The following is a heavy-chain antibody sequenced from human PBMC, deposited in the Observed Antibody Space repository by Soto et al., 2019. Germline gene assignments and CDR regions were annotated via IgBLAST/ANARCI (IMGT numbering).Heavy chain of an antibody. V-gene: IGHV4-59*08. CDR3: ASLNFDILTGYYAFDL. CDR1: GGSISGYY. D-gene: IGHD3-9*01. J-gene: IGHJ3*01. CDR2: ISYSGST. Sequence: PSETLSLTCTVSGGSISGYYWSWIRQSPEKGLEYIGYISYSGSTNYNPSLKSRVTTSLDTSKNQFSLKLGSVTAADTAIYYCASLNFDILTGYYAFDLWGQGTMVTVSS.